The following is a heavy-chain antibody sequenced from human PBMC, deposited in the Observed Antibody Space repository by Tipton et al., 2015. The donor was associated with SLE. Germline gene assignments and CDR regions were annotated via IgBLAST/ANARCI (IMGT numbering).Heavy chain of an antibody. J-gene: IGHJ4*02. V-gene: IGHV4-39*07. CDR1: GGSISSSYY. Sequence: LRLSCTVSGGSISSSYYWGWIRQSPGKGLEWIGSISYTGSTYYNPSLKSRVTISVDMSKNQFSLKLTSVTAADTAAYYCATSPLTLWGQGTLVTVSS. CDR2: ISYTGST. CDR3: ATSPLTL. D-gene: IGHD2-2*01.